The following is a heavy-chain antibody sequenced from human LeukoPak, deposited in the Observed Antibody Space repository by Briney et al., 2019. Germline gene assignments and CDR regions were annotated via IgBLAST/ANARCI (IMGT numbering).Heavy chain of an antibody. V-gene: IGHV3-7*01. J-gene: IGHJ4*02. CDR2: IKEDGGQI. Sequence: GESLRLSCAASGFTSSRYWMSWVRQAPGKGLEWVANIKEDGGQIHYVDSAMGRFTISRDNAKSSLYLQMNSLRAEDTAEYYCARDAGIAVAGTVGHFDYWGQGALVTVSS. CDR3: ARDAGIAVAGTVGHFDY. D-gene: IGHD6-19*01. CDR1: GFTSSRYW.